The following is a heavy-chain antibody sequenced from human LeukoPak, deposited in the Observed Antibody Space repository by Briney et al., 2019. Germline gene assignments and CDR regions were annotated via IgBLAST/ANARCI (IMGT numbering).Heavy chain of an antibody. D-gene: IGHD2-15*01. V-gene: IGHV4-31*03. Sequence: SETLSLTCTVSGGSISSGGYYWSWLRQHPGKGLEWVGYIYYSGSTYYNPSLKSRVTISVDKSKNQFSLKLSSVTAADTAVYYCARISRWFDPWGQGTLVTVSS. CDR3: ARISRWFDP. J-gene: IGHJ5*02. CDR2: IYYSGST. CDR1: GGSISSGGYY.